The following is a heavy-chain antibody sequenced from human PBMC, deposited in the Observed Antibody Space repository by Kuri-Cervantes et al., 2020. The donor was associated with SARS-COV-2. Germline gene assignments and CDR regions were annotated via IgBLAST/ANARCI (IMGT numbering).Heavy chain of an antibody. CDR3: ARSPGDGDYDPFDY. CDR2: IRNDGSNR. V-gene: IGHV3-30*02. D-gene: IGHD4-17*01. CDR1: GFSLKNYA. Sequence: GESLKISCAASGFSLKNYAMYWVRQAPDKGLEWVTFIRNDGSNRGYADSVKGRFTISRDNSKNTLYLQMNGLRGEDTAVYYCARSPGDGDYDPFDYWGQGTLVTVSS. J-gene: IGHJ4*02.